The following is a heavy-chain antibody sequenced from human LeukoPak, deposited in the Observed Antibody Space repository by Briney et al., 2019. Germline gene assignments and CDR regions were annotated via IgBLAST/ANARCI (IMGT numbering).Heavy chain of an antibody. V-gene: IGHV3-23*01. Sequence: PGGSLRLSCTASELTVSSNCMSWVRQAPGKGLEWVSAISGSGGSTYYADSVKGRFTISRDNSKNTLYLQMNSLRAEDTAVYYCARGANWFDPWGQGTLVTVSS. CDR2: ISGSGGST. CDR1: ELTVSSNC. CDR3: ARGANWFDP. J-gene: IGHJ5*02.